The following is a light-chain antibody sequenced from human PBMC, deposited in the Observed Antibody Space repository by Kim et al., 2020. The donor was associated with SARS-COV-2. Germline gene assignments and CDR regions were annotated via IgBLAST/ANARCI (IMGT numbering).Light chain of an antibody. CDR2: GGS. CDR1: LTVSSSF. Sequence: PGERATLSCRASLTVSSSFLAWYQQKHGQAPRLLIYGGSSRATDIPDRFSGSGSGTDFTLIISRLEPEDFAVYYCQQYGRSPWTFGQGTKVDIK. V-gene: IGKV3-20*01. CDR3: QQYGRSPWT. J-gene: IGKJ1*01.